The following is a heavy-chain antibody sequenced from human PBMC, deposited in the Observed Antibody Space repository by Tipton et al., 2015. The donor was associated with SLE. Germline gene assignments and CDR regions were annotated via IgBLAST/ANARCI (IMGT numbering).Heavy chain of an antibody. CDR2: IIPIFDVA. Sequence: QVQLVQSGAEVKMPGSSVKVSCKASGGTFNSYTISWVRQAPGQGLEWMGRIIPIFDVANHAQKFQGRVTITADKSTSTAYMEMSSLRSEDTAVYYCANSYGTNPLGVWGQGTLVTVSS. CDR1: GGTFNSYT. D-gene: IGHD3-16*01. J-gene: IGHJ4*02. V-gene: IGHV1-69*09. CDR3: ANSYGTNPLGV.